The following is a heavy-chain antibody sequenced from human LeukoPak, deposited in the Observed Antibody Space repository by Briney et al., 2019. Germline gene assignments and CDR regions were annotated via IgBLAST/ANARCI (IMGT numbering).Heavy chain of an antibody. V-gene: IGHV4-59*01. CDR1: GVSISNYY. CDR3: ARGDTAMAFYY. D-gene: IGHD5-18*01. J-gene: IGHJ4*02. Sequence: SETLSLTCTVTGVSISNYYWRWFRQPPGKGLEWIGYIYYSGSTNYNPSLKSRVTISVDTFNNQFPLKLSSVTAADTAVYYCARGDTAMAFYYLGQGTLVTVSS. CDR2: IYYSGST.